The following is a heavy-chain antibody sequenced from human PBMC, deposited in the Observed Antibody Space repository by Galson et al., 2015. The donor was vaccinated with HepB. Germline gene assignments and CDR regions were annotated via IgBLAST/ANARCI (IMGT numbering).Heavy chain of an antibody. Sequence: SLRLSCAASGFTFSSYAMNWVRQAPGKGLEWVSSISDSGGSTYYADSVKGRFFISRDNSKNTLYLQMSSLRADDTAVYYCAKGRGSSGWYLYDYWGQGTLVTVSS. CDR2: ISDSGGST. CDR3: AKGRGSSGWYLYDY. J-gene: IGHJ4*02. D-gene: IGHD6-19*01. V-gene: IGHV3-23*01. CDR1: GFTFSSYA.